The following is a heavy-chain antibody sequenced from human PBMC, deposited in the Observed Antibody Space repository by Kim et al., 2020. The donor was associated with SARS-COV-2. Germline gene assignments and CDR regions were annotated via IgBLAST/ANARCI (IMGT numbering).Heavy chain of an antibody. CDR2: ISSSSSTI. V-gene: IGHV3-48*02. J-gene: IGHJ3*02. CDR3: ARVKGLGTDAAVRSGAFDI. D-gene: IGHD6-13*01. Sequence: GGSLRLSCAASGFTFSSYSMNWVRQAPGKGLEWASYISSSSSTIYYADSVKGRFTISRDNAKNSLYLQMNSLRDEDTAVYYCARVKGLGTDAAVRSGAFDIWGQGKMVPVSS. CDR1: GFTFSSYS.